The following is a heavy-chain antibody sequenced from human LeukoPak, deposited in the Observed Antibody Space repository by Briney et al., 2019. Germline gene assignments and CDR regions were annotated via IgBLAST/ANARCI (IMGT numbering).Heavy chain of an antibody. CDR3: ARDGTYYDFWSGYYPASYYMDV. D-gene: IGHD3-3*01. Sequence: GASVKVSCKASGYTFTSYYMHWVRQAPGQGLEWMGIINPSGGSTSYAQKFQGRVTMTRDTSTSTVYMELSSLRSEDTAVYYCARDGTYYDFWSGYYPASYYMDVWGKGTTVTVSS. V-gene: IGHV1-46*01. J-gene: IGHJ6*03. CDR2: INPSGGST. CDR1: GYTFTSYY.